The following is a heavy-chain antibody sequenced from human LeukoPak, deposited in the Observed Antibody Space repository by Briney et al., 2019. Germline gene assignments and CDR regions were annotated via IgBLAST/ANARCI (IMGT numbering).Heavy chain of an antibody. CDR2: IIPIFGTA. CDR3: ARSDVEMATITYFDY. J-gene: IGHJ4*02. CDR1: GGTFSSYA. D-gene: IGHD5-24*01. Sequence: SVKVSCKASGGTFSSYAISWVRQAPGQGLEWTGGIIPIFGTANYAQEFQGRVTITTDESTSTAYMELSSLRSEDTAVYYCARSDVEMATITYFDYWGQGTLVTVSS. V-gene: IGHV1-69*05.